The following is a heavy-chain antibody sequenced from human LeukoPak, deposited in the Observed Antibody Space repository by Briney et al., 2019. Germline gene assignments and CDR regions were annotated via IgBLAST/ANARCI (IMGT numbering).Heavy chain of an antibody. J-gene: IGHJ4*02. CDR2: TYYRSKWYN. D-gene: IGHD6-13*01. CDR3: ARAMGLAAAGHRAFDF. Sequence: SQTLSLTCAISGDSVSSNSAACNWIRQSPSRGLGWLGRTYYRSKWYNDYAVSVKSRITINPDTSKNQFSLQLNSVTPEDTAVYYCARAMGLAAAGHRAFDFWGQGTLVTVSS. CDR1: GDSVSSNSAA. V-gene: IGHV6-1*01.